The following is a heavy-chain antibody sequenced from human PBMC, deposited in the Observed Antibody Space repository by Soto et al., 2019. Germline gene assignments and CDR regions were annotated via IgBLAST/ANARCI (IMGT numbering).Heavy chain of an antibody. CDR2: ISAYNGNT. Sequence: ASVKVSCKASGYTFTGYYMHWVRQAPGQGLEWMGWISAYNGNTNYAQKLQGRVTMTTDTSTSTAYMELRSLRSDDTAVYYCARDEAGYDYGNFDYWGQGTLVTVSS. V-gene: IGHV1-18*04. CDR1: GYTFTGYY. J-gene: IGHJ4*02. D-gene: IGHD4-17*01. CDR3: ARDEAGYDYGNFDY.